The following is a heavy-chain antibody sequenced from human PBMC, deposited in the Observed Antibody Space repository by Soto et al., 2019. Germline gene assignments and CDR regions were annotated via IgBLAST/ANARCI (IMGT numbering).Heavy chain of an antibody. CDR3: AKTRLCSGGSCYGIFDY. Sequence: GGSLRLSCAASGFTFSSYAMSWVRQAPGKGLEWVSAISGSGGSTYYAESVKGRFTISRDNTKNTLYLQMNSLRAEDTAVYYCAKTRLCSGGSCYGIFDYWGQGTLVTVSS. CDR1: GFTFSSYA. D-gene: IGHD2-15*01. CDR2: ISGSGGST. V-gene: IGHV3-23*01. J-gene: IGHJ4*02.